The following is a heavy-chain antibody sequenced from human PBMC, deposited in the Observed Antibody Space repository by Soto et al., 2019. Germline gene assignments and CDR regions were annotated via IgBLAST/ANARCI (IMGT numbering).Heavy chain of an antibody. V-gene: IGHV3-66*01. Sequence: GGSLRLSCAASGFTVSSNYMSWVRQAPGKGLEWVSVIYRGGSTYYADSVKGRFTISRDNSKNTLYLQMNSLRAEDTAVYYCARGISGYSGYDYLGYYYMDVWGKGTTVTVSS. CDR3: ARGISGYSGYDYLGYYYMDV. D-gene: IGHD5-12*01. CDR1: GFTVSSNY. CDR2: IYRGGST. J-gene: IGHJ6*03.